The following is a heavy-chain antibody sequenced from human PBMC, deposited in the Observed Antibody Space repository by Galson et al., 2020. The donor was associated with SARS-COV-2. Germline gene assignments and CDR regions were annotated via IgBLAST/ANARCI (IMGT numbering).Heavy chain of an antibody. CDR3: ARDFSPAPGLMVREGRAFDI. Sequence: SVKVSCKASGGTFSSYAISWVRQAPGQGLEWMGGIIPILGIANYAQKFQGRVTITADKSTSTAYLELSSLRSEDTAVYYCARDFSPAPGLMVREGRAFDIWGQGTMVTVSS. J-gene: IGHJ3*02. V-gene: IGHV1-69*10. CDR1: GGTFSSYA. D-gene: IGHD3-10*01. CDR2: IIPILGIA.